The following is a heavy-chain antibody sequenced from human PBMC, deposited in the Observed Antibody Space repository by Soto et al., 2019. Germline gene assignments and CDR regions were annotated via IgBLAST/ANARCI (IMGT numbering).Heavy chain of an antibody. CDR3: ARYAFGTFDN. Sequence: QVLLQESGPGLVKPSGTLSLTCAVSGDSVSSSFWWTWVRQPPGKGLEWIGEIYHTETTNYAPSLKSRVTISLDKSMNQFSLRFNSVTPADTAVYYCARYAFGTFDNWGQGIRVTVSS. CDR2: IYHTETT. J-gene: IGHJ4*02. CDR1: GDSVSSSFW. V-gene: IGHV4-4*02. D-gene: IGHD2-2*01.